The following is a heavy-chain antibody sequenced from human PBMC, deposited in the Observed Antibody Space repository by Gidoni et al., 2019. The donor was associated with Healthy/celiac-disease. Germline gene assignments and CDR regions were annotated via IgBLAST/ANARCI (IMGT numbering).Heavy chain of an antibody. J-gene: IGHJ5*02. CDR1: GYSISSGYY. CDR2: IYHSGNA. CDR3: ARSGYGDYGYNWFDP. Sequence: QVQLQESGPGLVKPSETLSLTCAVSGYSISSGYYWGWIRQPPGKGLEWIGSIYHSGNAYYNPSRKSRVTISVDTSKNQFSLKLSSVTAADTAVYYCARSGYGDYGYNWFDPWGQGTLVTVSS. D-gene: IGHD4-17*01. V-gene: IGHV4-38-2*01.